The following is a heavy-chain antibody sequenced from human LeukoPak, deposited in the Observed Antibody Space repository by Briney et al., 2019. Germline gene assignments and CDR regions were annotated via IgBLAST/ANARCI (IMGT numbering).Heavy chain of an antibody. J-gene: IGHJ4*02. V-gene: IGHV3-7*01. CDR1: GFTFSSYW. D-gene: IGHD5-18*01. CDR2: IKKDGSEK. CDR3: ARHLAGVTGYTYGRGIDY. Sequence: GGSLRLSCAVSGFTFSSYWMSWVRQAPGKGLEWVANIKKDGSEKYYVDSVKGRFTISRDNAKTSLYLQMNSLRAEDTAVYYCARHLAGVTGYTYGRGIDYWGEGTLVTVSS.